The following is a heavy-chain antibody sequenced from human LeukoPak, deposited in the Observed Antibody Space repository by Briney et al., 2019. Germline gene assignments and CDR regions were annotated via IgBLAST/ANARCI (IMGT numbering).Heavy chain of an antibody. V-gene: IGHV3-7*05. Sequence: PGGCLRLSCAASGFIFSRYWMSWVRQAPGERLEWVDNIQPDGSEKKYVDSVKGQFTISRDNANNSLYLQLSSLKAEDTAVYYCARVGYSDEFIDYWGLGTLVTVSS. J-gene: IGHJ4*02. D-gene: IGHD4-17*01. CDR2: IQPDGSEK. CDR1: GFIFSRYW. CDR3: ARVGYSDEFIDY.